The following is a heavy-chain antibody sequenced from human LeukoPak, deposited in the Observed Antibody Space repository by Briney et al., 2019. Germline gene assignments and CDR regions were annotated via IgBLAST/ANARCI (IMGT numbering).Heavy chain of an antibody. Sequence: AGGSLRLSCAASGFTFSSYGMHWVRQAPGKGLEWVAVIWNDGRNKYHADSVKGRFTISRDNSKNTLYLQMNSLRAEDTAVYYCARDQHDRYFDYWGQGTLVTVSS. V-gene: IGHV3-33*01. CDR3: ARDQHDRYFDY. CDR2: IWNDGRNK. J-gene: IGHJ4*02. CDR1: GFTFSSYG.